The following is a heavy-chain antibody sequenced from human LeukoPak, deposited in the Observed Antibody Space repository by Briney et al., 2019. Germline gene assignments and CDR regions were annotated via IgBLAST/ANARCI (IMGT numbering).Heavy chain of an antibody. J-gene: IGHJ4*02. V-gene: IGHV4-30-4*01. CDR3: ARSGYDAHMDY. Sequence: LSQTLSLTYTVSGGSISSGDYYGSWIRQPPGKGLEWIGYIYYSGSTYYNPSLKSRVTISVDTSKNQFSLKLSSVTAADTAVYYCARSGYDAHMDYWGQGTLVTVSS. CDR2: IYYSGST. CDR1: GGSISSGDYY. D-gene: IGHD5-12*01.